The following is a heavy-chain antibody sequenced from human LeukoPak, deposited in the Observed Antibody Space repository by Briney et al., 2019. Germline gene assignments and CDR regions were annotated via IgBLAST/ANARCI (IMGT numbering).Heavy chain of an antibody. Sequence: EASVKVSCKASGYTFSNYDINWVRQTTGQGLEWIGWMNPNSGKTDYVKKFQGRVTMTEDTSTDTAYMELSSLRSEDTAVYYCATDLQGLLEWYTYWGQGTLVTVSS. CDR2: MNPNSGKT. D-gene: IGHD3-3*01. CDR3: ATDLQGLLEWYTY. CDR1: GYTFSNYD. V-gene: IGHV1-8*01. J-gene: IGHJ4*02.